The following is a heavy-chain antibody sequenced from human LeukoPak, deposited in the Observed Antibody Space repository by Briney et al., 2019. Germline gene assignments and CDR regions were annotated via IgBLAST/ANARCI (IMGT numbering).Heavy chain of an antibody. J-gene: IGHJ4*02. CDR3: ARQEGSYYYDSSGYPSDY. Sequence: SETLSLTCTVSGGSISSSSYYWGWIRQPPGKGLEWIGSIYYSGSTNYNPSLKSRATISVDTSKNQFSLKLSSVTAADTAVYYCARQEGSYYYDSSGYPSDYWGQGTLVTVSS. CDR1: GGSISSSSYY. V-gene: IGHV4-39*07. CDR2: IYYSGST. D-gene: IGHD3-22*01.